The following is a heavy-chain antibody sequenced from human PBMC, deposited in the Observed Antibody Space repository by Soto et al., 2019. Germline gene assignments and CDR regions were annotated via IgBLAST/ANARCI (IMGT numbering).Heavy chain of an antibody. Sequence: SETLSLTCTVSGGSISSYYWSWIRQPPGKGLEWIGYIYYSGSTNYNPSLKSRVTISVDTSKNQFSLKLSSVTAADTAVYYCAREGIAAAGYNCFDPWGQGTLVTVS. V-gene: IGHV4-59*01. CDR2: IYYSGST. J-gene: IGHJ5*02. D-gene: IGHD6-13*01. CDR1: GGSISSYY. CDR3: AREGIAAAGYNCFDP.